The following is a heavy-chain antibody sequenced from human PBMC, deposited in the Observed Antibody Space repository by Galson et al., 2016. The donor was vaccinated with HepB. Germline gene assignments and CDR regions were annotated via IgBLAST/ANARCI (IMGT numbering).Heavy chain of an antibody. Sequence: SLRLSCAASAVTFSSYAMHWIRQAPGKGLEWVALISDDGRKKYYADSVKGRFTISRDNSKNTLYLQMNSLRAEDTAVYYCARGSDFYYYGMDVWGQGTTVTVSS. J-gene: IGHJ6*02. CDR3: ARGSDFYYYGMDV. CDR1: AVTFSSYA. V-gene: IGHV3-30*04. CDR2: ISDDGRKK.